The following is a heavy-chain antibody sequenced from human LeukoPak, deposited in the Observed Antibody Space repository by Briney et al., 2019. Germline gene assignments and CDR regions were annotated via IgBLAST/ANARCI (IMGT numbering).Heavy chain of an antibody. CDR1: GGSFSGYY. CDR3: ARVDGDCHYYYYGMDV. J-gene: IGHJ6*04. Sequence: SETLSLTCAVYGGSFSGYYWSWIRQPPGKGLEWIGEINHSGTTNYNPSLKSRVIISVDTSKNQFSLKLSSGTAADTAVYYCARVDGDCHYYYYGMDVWGKGTTVTVSS. V-gene: IGHV4-34*01. CDR2: INHSGTT. D-gene: IGHD2-21*02.